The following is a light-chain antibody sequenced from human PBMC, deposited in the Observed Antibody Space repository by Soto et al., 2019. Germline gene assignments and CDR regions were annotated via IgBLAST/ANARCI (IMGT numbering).Light chain of an antibody. CDR2: SNN. J-gene: IGLJ1*01. Sequence: QSVLTQPPSASGTPGQRVTISCSRSSSNIGSNTVNWYQQLPGTAPKLLIYSNNQRPSGVPDRFSGSKSGTSASLAISGLQSEDEADYYCAAWDDSLNGLVFGTGTKVTVL. CDR1: SSNIGSNT. CDR3: AAWDDSLNGLV. V-gene: IGLV1-44*01.